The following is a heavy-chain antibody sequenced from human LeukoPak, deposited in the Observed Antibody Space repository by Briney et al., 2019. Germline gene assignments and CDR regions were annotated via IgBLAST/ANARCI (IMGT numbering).Heavy chain of an antibody. CDR1: AFTSDDYA. Sequence: GRSRRPSRPASAFTSDDYAMHCVRHPPGKVLDWVSLTSGVGGSTSYADSVKGRFTISRENRKKSLYLQMNSLRTEDSALYYCAKVGDEYGGNPGSDAFDIWGQGRMVTVSS. CDR2: TSGVGGST. J-gene: IGHJ3*02. V-gene: IGHV3-43*02. CDR3: AKVGDEYGGNPGSDAFDI. D-gene: IGHD4-23*01.